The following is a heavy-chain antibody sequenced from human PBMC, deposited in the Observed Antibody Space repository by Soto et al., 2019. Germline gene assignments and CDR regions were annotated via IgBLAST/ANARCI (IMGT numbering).Heavy chain of an antibody. CDR3: VQSRCGGDCLQSYSSHSYYGLDV. CDR1: GFSLSTTGVG. J-gene: IGHJ6*02. D-gene: IGHD2-21*01. CDR2: IYWDDDK. Sequence: QITLKESGPTLVKPTQTLTLTCTFSGFSLSTTGVGVGWIRQPPGNALEWLALIYWDDDKRYNPSLKSRLTITKDTSKNQVVLTMTNMDPVDTATYYCVQSRCGGDCLQSYSSHSYYGLDVWGQGTTVTVSS. V-gene: IGHV2-5*02.